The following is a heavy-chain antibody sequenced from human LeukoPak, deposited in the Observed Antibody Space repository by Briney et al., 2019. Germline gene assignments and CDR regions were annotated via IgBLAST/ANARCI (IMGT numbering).Heavy chain of an antibody. V-gene: IGHV3-23*01. Sequence: GGSLRLSCAASGFTFSSYAMSWVRQAPGKGLEWVSAISGSGGSTYYADSVKGRFTISRDNSKNTLYLQINSLRAEDTAVYYCAKEPARYSGSYFRWFDPWGQGTLVTVSS. D-gene: IGHD1-26*01. J-gene: IGHJ5*02. CDR2: ISGSGGST. CDR3: AKEPARYSGSYFRWFDP. CDR1: GFTFSSYA.